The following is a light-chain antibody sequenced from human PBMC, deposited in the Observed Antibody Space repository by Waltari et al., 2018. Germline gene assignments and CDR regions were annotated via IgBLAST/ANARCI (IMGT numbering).Light chain of an antibody. CDR1: SSDIGSYNY. Sequence: QSALTQPASVSGSPGQSITISCTGTSSDIGSYNYVSWYQQHPGKAPKLIIFDVTNRPSGGSKRFSGPQSGNTASLIISGLQGEDEADYYCSSYMDTTALELFGGGTSLTVL. CDR3: SSYMDTTALEL. J-gene: IGLJ2*01. CDR2: DVT. V-gene: IGLV2-14*03.